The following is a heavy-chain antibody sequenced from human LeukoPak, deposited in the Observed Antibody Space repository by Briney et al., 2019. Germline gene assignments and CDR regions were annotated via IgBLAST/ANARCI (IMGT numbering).Heavy chain of an antibody. CDR2: ISWNSGSI. D-gene: IGHD3-22*01. CDR3: AKDPRGDSSGSSFDY. Sequence: GGSLRLSCAASGFTFDDYAMHWVRQAPGKGLEWVSGISWNSGSIGYADSVKGRFTISRDNAKNSLYLQMNSLRAEDTALHYCAKDPRGDSSGSSFDYWGQGTLVTVSS. V-gene: IGHV3-9*01. J-gene: IGHJ4*02. CDR1: GFTFDDYA.